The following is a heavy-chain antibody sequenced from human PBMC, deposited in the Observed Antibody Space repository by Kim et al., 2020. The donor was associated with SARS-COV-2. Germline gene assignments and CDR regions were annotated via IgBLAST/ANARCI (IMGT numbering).Heavy chain of an antibody. J-gene: IGHJ4*02. V-gene: IGHV3-7*01. CDR1: GFTFSGYW. D-gene: IGHD5-12*01. CDR3: ARDDREATSDC. CDR2: MNQDGSGK. Sequence: GGSLRLSCAASGFTFSGYWMTWYRQAPGRGLEWVANMNQDGSGKYYMDSVKGRFTISRDNAKNSLYLQMNSLRAEDTAVYYCARDDREATSDCWGQGTLVIVSS.